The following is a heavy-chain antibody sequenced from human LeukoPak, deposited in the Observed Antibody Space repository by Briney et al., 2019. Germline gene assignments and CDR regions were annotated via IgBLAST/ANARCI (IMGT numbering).Heavy chain of an antibody. CDR3: ASVPYYYYGRDV. Sequence: ASVKVSCKASGYTFTGYYMHWVRQAPGQGLEWMGWINPNSGGTNYAQKFQGRVTMTRDASISTAYMELSRLRSDDTAVYYCASVPYYYYGRDVGAKGTRATVPS. D-gene: IGHD2-2*01. CDR1: GYTFTGYY. CDR2: INPNSGGT. V-gene: IGHV1-2*02. J-gene: IGHJ6*04.